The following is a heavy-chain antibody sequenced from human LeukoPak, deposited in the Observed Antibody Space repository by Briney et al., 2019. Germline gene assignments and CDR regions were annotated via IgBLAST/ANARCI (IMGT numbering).Heavy chain of an antibody. CDR2: IKLDGGEK. J-gene: IGHJ4*02. D-gene: IGHD6-19*01. Sequence: GGSLRLSCAASGFTFNIFWMNWVRQAPGKGLEWVANIKLDGGEKNYVDSVKGRFTISRDNAKNSLYLQMNSLRAEDTAVYYCAARPTSAAVAPSDYWGQGTLVTVSS. V-gene: IGHV3-7*01. CDR1: GFTFNIFW. CDR3: AARPTSAAVAPSDY.